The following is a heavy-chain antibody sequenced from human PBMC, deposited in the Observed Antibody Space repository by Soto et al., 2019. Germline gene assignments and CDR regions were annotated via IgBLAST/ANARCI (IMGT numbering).Heavy chain of an antibody. CDR2: IIPIFGTA. CDR3: ARDPTTVTAIRHPLWYFDL. CDR1: GGTFSSYA. Sequence: QVQLVQSGAEVKKPGSSVKVSCKASGGTFSSYAISWVRQAPGQGLEWMGGIIPIFGTANYAQKFQGRVTITADESTITAYMELSSLRSEDTAVYYCARDPTTVTAIRHPLWYFDLWGRGTLVTVSS. J-gene: IGHJ2*01. D-gene: IGHD4-17*01. V-gene: IGHV1-69*12.